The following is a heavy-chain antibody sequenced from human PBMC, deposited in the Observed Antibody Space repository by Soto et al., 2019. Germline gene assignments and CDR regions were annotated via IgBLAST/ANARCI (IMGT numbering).Heavy chain of an antibody. CDR3: AKVGTVLLWFGELSEFDY. J-gene: IGHJ4*02. Sequence: GGSLRLSCAASGFPFSSYAMSWVRQAPGKGLEWVSAISGSGGSTYYADSVKGRFTISRDNSKNTLYLQMNSLRAEDTAVYYCAKVGTVLLWFGELSEFDYWGQGTLVTVSS. D-gene: IGHD3-10*01. V-gene: IGHV3-23*01. CDR2: ISGSGGST. CDR1: GFPFSSYA.